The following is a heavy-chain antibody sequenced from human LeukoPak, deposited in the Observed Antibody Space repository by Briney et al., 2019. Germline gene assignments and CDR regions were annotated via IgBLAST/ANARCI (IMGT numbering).Heavy chain of an antibody. V-gene: IGHV3-23*01. CDR1: GFTFSSYA. D-gene: IGHD2-2*01. J-gene: IGHJ6*02. Sequence: GPLRLSCAASGFTFSSYAMSWVRQAPGKGLEWVSAISGSGGSTYYADSVKGRFTISRDNSKNTLYLQMNSLRAEDTAVYYCAKEACSSTSCYVGYYYYYYGMDVWGQGTTVTVSS. CDR3: AKEACSSTSCYVGYYYYYYGMDV. CDR2: ISGSGGST.